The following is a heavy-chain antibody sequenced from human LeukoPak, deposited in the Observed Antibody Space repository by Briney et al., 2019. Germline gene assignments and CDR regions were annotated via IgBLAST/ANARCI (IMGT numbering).Heavy chain of an antibody. Sequence: GGPLRLSCAASGFTFSSYWMHWVRQAPGKGLVWVSRINSDGSSTSYADSVKGRFTISRDNAKNTLYLQMNSLRAEDTAVYYCARAFEAYCGGDCVARAFDSWGQGTMVTVSS. D-gene: IGHD2-21*02. J-gene: IGHJ3*02. CDR2: INSDGSST. V-gene: IGHV3-74*01. CDR3: ARAFEAYCGGDCVARAFDS. CDR1: GFTFSSYW.